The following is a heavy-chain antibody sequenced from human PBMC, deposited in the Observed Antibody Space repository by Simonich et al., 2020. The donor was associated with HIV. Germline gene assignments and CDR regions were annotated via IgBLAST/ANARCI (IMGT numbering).Heavy chain of an antibody. CDR1: GGSFSGYY. D-gene: IGHD2-2*01. V-gene: IGHV4-34*01. Sequence: QVQLQQWGAGLLKPSETLSLTCAVYGGSFSGYYWSWICQPPGKGLEWIGEINHSGRTNYNPSLKSRVTISVDTSKNQFSLKLSSVTAADTAVYYCARGFYQRLYYFDYWGQGTLVTVSS. J-gene: IGHJ4*02. CDR3: ARGFYQRLYYFDY. CDR2: INHSGRT.